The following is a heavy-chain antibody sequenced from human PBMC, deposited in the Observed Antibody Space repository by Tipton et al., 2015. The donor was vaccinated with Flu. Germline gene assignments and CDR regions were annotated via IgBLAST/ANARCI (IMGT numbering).Heavy chain of an antibody. CDR2: IYYTGNP. CDR1: GGSMSQYY. CDR3: ARQIPAATKGRFDS. V-gene: IGHV4-59*01. D-gene: IGHD2-2*01. J-gene: IGHJ5*01. Sequence: GLVKPSETLSLTCTISGGSMSQYYWSWIRQSPGKGLEWIGYIYYTGNPNYNPSLRSRVTISVDTSKNQVSLKLTSVTAADTAMYYCARQIPAATKGRFDSWGQGILVTVSS.